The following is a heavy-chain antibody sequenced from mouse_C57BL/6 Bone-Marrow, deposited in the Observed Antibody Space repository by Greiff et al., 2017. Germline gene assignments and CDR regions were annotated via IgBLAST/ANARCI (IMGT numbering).Heavy chain of an antibody. J-gene: IGHJ1*03. V-gene: IGHV5-6*01. CDR1: GFTFSSYG. Sequence: EVQVVESGGDLVKPGGSLKLSCAASGFTFSSYGMSWVRQTPDKRLEWVATISSGGSYTYYPDSVKGRFTISRDNAKNTLYLQMGSLKSEDTAMYYCARHSRWILPVDFDVWGTGTTVTVSS. CDR2: ISSGGSYT. D-gene: IGHD2-3*01. CDR3: ARHSRWILPVDFDV.